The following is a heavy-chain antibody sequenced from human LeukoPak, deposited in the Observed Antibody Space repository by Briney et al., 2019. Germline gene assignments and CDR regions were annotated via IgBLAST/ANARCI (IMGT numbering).Heavy chain of an antibody. Sequence: SETLSLTCTVSGGSINSYYWSWIRQPAGKGLEWIGRIYSSGTTNYNPSLKSRVSISVDTSKNQFPLRLSSVTAADTALYYCARGFPLYSGTYSDTFDIWGRGTMVTVSS. V-gene: IGHV4-4*07. D-gene: IGHD1-26*01. J-gene: IGHJ3*02. CDR3: ARGFPLYSGTYSDTFDI. CDR2: IYSSGTT. CDR1: GGSINSYY.